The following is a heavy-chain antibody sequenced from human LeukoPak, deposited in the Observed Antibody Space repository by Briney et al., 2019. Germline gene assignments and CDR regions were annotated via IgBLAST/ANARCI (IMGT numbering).Heavy chain of an antibody. CDR1: GYTFTGYY. J-gene: IGHJ4*02. CDR3: AREYYDFWSGYYLFGY. V-gene: IGHV1-2*02. Sequence: ASVKVSCKASGYTFTGYYMHWVRQAPGQGLEWMGWINPNSGGTNYAQKFQGGVTMTRDTSISTAYMELSRLRSDDTAVYYCAREYYDFWSGYYLFGYWGQGTLVTVSS. CDR2: INPNSGGT. D-gene: IGHD3-3*01.